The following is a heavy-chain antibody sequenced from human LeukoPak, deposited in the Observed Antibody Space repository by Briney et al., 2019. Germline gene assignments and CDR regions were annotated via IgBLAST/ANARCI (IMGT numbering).Heavy chain of an antibody. J-gene: IGHJ4*02. CDR2: IRYDGSNK. CDR3: AKDPMSYTVANLYDY. Sequence: QPGGSLRLSCAASGFTFSSYGMHWVRQAPGKGLEWVAFIRYDGSNKYYADSVKGRFTISRDNSKNTPYLQMNSLRAEDTAVYYCAKDPMSYTVANLYDYWGQGTLVTVSS. D-gene: IGHD4-23*01. CDR1: GFTFSSYG. V-gene: IGHV3-30*02.